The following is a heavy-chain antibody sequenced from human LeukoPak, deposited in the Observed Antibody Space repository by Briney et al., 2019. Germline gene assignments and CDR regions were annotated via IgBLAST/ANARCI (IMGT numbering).Heavy chain of an antibody. CDR2: ITSSSSHI. V-gene: IGHV3-21*01. J-gene: IGHJ3*02. CDR1: GLTFNTYS. CDR3: ARGSPYGDYAFDI. D-gene: IGHD4-17*01. Sequence: PGGSLGLSCAASGLTFNTYSMNWVRQAPGKGLEWISFITSSSSHIYYADSVKGRFTISRDNAKSSLYLQMNSLRVEDTAVYYCARGSPYGDYAFDIWGQGTMVTVSS.